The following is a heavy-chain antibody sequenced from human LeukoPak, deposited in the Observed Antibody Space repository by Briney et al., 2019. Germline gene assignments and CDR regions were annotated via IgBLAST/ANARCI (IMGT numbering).Heavy chain of an antibody. CDR3: AKIDRQYCSRSSCYALDY. CDR2: IYPGDSDT. CDR1: GYTFTSYW. Sequence: GDPLKISCKCSGYTFTSYWIGWARQMPAKGLEWMGFIYPGDSDTRYSPSFQGQVHISVDRSISTAYLQWSSLKASDTAIYYCAKIDRQYCSRSSCYALDYWGQGTQVTVSS. D-gene: IGHD2-2*01. V-gene: IGHV5-51*01. J-gene: IGHJ4*02.